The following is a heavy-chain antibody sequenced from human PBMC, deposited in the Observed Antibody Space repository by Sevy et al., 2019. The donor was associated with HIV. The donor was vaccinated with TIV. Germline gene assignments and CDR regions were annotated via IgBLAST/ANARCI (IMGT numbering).Heavy chain of an antibody. V-gene: IGHV4-61*01. CDR2: FYYSGST. Sequence: SETLSLTCTVSGDSFSGGNYYWSWIGQPPGKGLEWIGFFYYSGSTNYNPSLKVRCTFSMDTSKNQFSLRLTSVTAADTAVYYCARGLFDYWGQGTLVTVSS. CDR3: ARGLFDY. CDR1: GDSFSGGNYY. J-gene: IGHJ4*02.